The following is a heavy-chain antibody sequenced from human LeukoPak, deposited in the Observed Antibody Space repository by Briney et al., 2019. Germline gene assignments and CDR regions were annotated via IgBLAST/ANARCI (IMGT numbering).Heavy chain of an antibody. CDR3: ARAAPGITMVRGVPNAFDI. CDR2: IYTSGST. J-gene: IGHJ3*02. CDR1: GGSISSGSYY. V-gene: IGHV4-61*02. D-gene: IGHD3-10*01. Sequence: SETLSLTCTVSGGSISSGSYYWSWIRQPAGKGLEWIGRIYTSGSTNYNPSLKSRVTISVDTSKNQFSLKLSSVTAADTAVYYCARAAPGITMVRGVPNAFDIWGQGTMVTVSS.